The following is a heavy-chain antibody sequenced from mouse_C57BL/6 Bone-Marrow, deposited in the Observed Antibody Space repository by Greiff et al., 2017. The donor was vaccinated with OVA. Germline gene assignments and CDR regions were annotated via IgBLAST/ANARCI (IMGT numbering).Heavy chain of an antibody. CDR1: GYSITSGYD. CDR2: ISYSGST. CDR3: ARGGEHVYYYAMDY. Sequence: EVKLQESGPGMVKPSQSLSLTCTVTGYSITSGYDWHWIRHFPGNKLEWMGYISYSGSTNYNPSLKSRISITHDTSRNHFFLKLNSVTTEDTATDYCARGGEHVYYYAMDYWGQGTSVTVSS. V-gene: IGHV3-1*01. J-gene: IGHJ4*01.